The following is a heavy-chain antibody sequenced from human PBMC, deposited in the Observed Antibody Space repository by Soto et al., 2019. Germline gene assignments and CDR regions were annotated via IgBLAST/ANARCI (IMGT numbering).Heavy chain of an antibody. V-gene: IGHV1-69*13. CDR3: ASGGYCSGGSCYYYYYYGMDV. Sequence: VNVSCKDSGGVYISYASSWVRQAHGQGLELMGGIILIVGTANYAQKFQGRVTITADEATSTAYMELSSLRSEETAVYYCASGGYCSGGSCYYYYYYGMDVWGQGTTVTGSS. J-gene: IGHJ6*02. CDR2: IILIVGTA. CDR1: GGVYISYA. D-gene: IGHD2-15*01.